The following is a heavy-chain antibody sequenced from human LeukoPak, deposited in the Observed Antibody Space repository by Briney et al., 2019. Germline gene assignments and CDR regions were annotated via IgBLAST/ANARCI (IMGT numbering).Heavy chain of an antibody. CDR1: GGTFSSYA. Sequence: ASVKVSCKASGGTFSSYAISWVRQAPGQGLEWMGGIIPIFGTANYAQKFQGRVTITADKSTSTAYMELSSLRSEDTAVYYCARAPARFVVEHNWFDPWGQGTLVTVSS. CDR2: IIPIFGTA. J-gene: IGHJ5*02. CDR3: ARAPARFVVEHNWFDP. D-gene: IGHD2-21*01. V-gene: IGHV1-69*06.